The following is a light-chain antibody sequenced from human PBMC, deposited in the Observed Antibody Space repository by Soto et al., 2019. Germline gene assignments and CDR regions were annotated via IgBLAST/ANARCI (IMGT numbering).Light chain of an antibody. V-gene: IGKV1-39*01. CDR1: QSISNY. J-gene: IGKJ4*01. Sequence: DIQMTQSPSSLSASVGDRVTITCRASQSISNYLNWYQQKPGKAPKLLIYAASNLQSGVPSRFSGSGSGTDFTLTISSLQPAYFATYYCQQSDSTPLTCGGGTAVEIK. CDR3: QQSDSTPLT. CDR2: AAS.